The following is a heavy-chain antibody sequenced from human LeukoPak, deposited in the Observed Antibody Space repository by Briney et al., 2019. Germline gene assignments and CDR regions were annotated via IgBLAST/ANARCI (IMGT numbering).Heavy chain of an antibody. J-gene: IGHJ4*02. D-gene: IGHD3-22*01. Sequence: GGSLRLSCAASGFTFSSYAMSWVRQAPGKGLEWVSAISGSGGSTYYADSVKGRFTISRDNSKNTLYLQMNSLRAEDTAVYYCAKVSASAGYYYDSSGYYPFDYWGQGTLVTVSS. V-gene: IGHV3-23*01. CDR2: ISGSGGST. CDR1: GFTFSSYA. CDR3: AKVSASAGYYYDSSGYYPFDY.